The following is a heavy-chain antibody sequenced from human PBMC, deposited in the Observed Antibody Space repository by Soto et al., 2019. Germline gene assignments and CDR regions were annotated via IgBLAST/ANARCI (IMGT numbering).Heavy chain of an antibody. V-gene: IGHV1-69*02. CDR3: ASGRISAQFFYYMDV. Sequence: VQLVQSVAEVKKPGSSVKVSCKASGGTFSSYTISWVRQAPGQGLEWMGRIIPILGIANCAQKFQGRVTITADKSTSTAYIELSSLTSEDTDVYYCASGRISAQFFYYMDVWSKATTVTGSS. J-gene: IGHJ6*03. D-gene: IGHD1-26*01. CDR1: GGTFSSYT. CDR2: IIPILGIA.